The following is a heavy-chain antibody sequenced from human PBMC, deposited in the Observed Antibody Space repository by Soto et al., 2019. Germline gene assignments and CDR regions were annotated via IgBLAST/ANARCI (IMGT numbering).Heavy chain of an antibody. CDR1: GGTFRSYS. Sequence: QVQLVQSGAEVKKPGPWVRVSSKPSGGTFRSYSINWVRQAPGQGLEWMGEIIPIFGTANYAQKFQGRVTITADESTSTAYMELSSLRSEDTAVYYCARDSGRHSGGIDYWGQGTLVTVSS. V-gene: IGHV1-69*01. CDR3: ARDSGRHSGGIDY. D-gene: IGHD1-26*01. J-gene: IGHJ4*02. CDR2: IIPIFGTA.